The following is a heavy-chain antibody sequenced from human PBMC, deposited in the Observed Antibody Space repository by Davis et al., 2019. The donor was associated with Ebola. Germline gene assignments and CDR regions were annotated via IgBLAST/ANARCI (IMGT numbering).Heavy chain of an antibody. J-gene: IGHJ4*02. CDR3: SRGGAVKFDY. D-gene: IGHD4-17*01. CDR2: IKQDGSEI. CDR1: GFTFSYW. Sequence: GESLKISCAVSGFTFSYWMSWVRQAPGKGLEWVANIKQDGSEIHYVDSVKGRFTISRDNTKNSLYLQMNSLRDEDTALYYCSRGGAVKFDYWGQGTLVTVSS. V-gene: IGHV3-7*01.